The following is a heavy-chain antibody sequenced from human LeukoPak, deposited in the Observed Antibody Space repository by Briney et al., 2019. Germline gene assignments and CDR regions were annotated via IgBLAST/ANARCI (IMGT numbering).Heavy chain of an antibody. Sequence: SETLSLTCTVSGDSIISSTYYWGWIRQPPGKGLEWIGTISYSGSTYYNPSLKSRVTISVDTPKSQFSLKLNSVTAADTAVYYCARHWFHCSIAGCYYDSWGQGALVTVSS. J-gene: IGHJ4*02. CDR3: ARHWFHCSIAGCYYDS. CDR2: ISYSGST. V-gene: IGHV4-39*01. CDR1: GDSIISSTYY. D-gene: IGHD2-2*01.